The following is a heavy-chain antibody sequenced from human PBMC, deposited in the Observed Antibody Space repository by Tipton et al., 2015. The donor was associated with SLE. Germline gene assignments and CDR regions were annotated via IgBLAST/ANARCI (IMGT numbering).Heavy chain of an antibody. V-gene: IGHV4-4*07. J-gene: IGHJ4*02. CDR2: INTSGST. CDR3: ARLGYSSPDY. CDR1: GGSISTYY. D-gene: IGHD6-13*01. Sequence: TLSLTCTVSGGSISTYYWSWIRQPAGKGLEFIGRINTSGSTSYNPSLKSRVTISVDTSKNQFSLKLSSVTAADTAVYYCARLGYSSPDYWGQGTLVTVSS.